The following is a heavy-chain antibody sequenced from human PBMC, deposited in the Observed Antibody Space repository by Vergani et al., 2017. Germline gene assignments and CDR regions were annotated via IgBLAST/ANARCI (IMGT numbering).Heavy chain of an antibody. CDR1: GFRVTTYY. Sequence: EVELLESGGGLAQPGGSLRVSCSASGFRVTTYYMSWVRQAPGKGLERVSVIKSDGRTSYAESVRGRFTISRDTSRNAVYLQMNILRVEDTGVYYCTRSECSGTTCYGHYFDLWGHGILVTVSS. V-gene: IGHV3-66*02. D-gene: IGHD2-15*01. J-gene: IGHJ4*01. CDR3: TRSECSGTTCYGHYFDL. CDR2: IKSDGRT.